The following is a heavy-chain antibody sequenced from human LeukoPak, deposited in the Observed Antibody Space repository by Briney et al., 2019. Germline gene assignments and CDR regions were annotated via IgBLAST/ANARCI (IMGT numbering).Heavy chain of an antibody. D-gene: IGHD7-27*01. CDR2: IYYSGST. V-gene: IGHV4-39*07. J-gene: IGHJ4*02. CDR1: GGSISSSSYY. CDR3: ARYGATGGFDY. Sequence: SETLSLTCTVSGGSISSSSYYWGWIRQPPGKGLEWIGSIYYSGSTYYNPSLKSRVTISVDTSKNQFSLKLSSVTAADTAVYYCARYGATGGFDYWGQGTLVTVSS.